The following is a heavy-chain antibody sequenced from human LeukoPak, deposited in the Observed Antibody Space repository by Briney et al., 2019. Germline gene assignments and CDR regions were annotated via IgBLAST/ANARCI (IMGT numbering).Heavy chain of an antibody. J-gene: IGHJ3*02. CDR1: GGTFSSYA. D-gene: IGHD3-10*01. Sequence: GASVKASCKASGGTFSSYAISWVRQAPGQGLEWVGGIIPIFGTANYAQKFQGRVTITADKSTSTAYMELSSLRSEDTAVYYCARDRGDAFDIWGQGTMVTVSS. CDR3: ARDRGDAFDI. V-gene: IGHV1-69*06. CDR2: IIPIFGTA.